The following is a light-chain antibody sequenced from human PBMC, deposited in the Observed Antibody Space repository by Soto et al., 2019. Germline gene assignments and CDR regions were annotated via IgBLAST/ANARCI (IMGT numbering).Light chain of an antibody. V-gene: IGKV3-20*01. Sequence: EIVLTQSPGTLSLSPGERATLSCRASQSVSSSYLAWYQKKPGQAPRLLIYGASSRATGIPDRFSGSGSGTDFALTISRLEPEDFAVYYWQQYGSSSTWTFGQGTKVEIK. J-gene: IGKJ1*01. CDR1: QSVSSSY. CDR3: QQYGSSSTWT. CDR2: GAS.